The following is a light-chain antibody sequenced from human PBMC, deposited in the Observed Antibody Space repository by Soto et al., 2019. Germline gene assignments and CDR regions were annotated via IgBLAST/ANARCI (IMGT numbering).Light chain of an antibody. CDR3: QHYDYPQRT. V-gene: IGKV3-15*01. CDR2: GAS. Sequence: EILLIQSPTTLSVSPGERATLSCRASQSVSSNLAWYQQKPGQAPRLLIYGASTRATGIPARFSGSGSGTDFTLTISSLQPEDFAVYYCQHYDYPQRTFGQGTKVDI. J-gene: IGKJ1*01. CDR1: QSVSSN.